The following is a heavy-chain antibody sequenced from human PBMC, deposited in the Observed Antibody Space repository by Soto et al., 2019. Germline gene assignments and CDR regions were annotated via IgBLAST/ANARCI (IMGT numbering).Heavy chain of an antibody. Sequence: GGSLRLSCAASGFTFSSYGMHWVRQAPGKGLEWVAVISYDGSNKYYADSVKGRFTISRDNSKNTLYLQMNSLRAEDTAVYYCAKDGRLWFGELLENPFFDYWGQGTLVTVSS. CDR1: GFTFSSYG. V-gene: IGHV3-30*18. D-gene: IGHD3-10*01. CDR2: ISYDGSNK. CDR3: AKDGRLWFGELLENPFFDY. J-gene: IGHJ4*02.